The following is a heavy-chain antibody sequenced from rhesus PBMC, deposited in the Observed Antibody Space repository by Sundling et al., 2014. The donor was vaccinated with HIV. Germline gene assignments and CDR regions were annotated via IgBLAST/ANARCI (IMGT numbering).Heavy chain of an antibody. J-gene: IGHJ4*01. CDR3: ARPLTDY. V-gene: IGHV4-106*01. CDR1: GGSISDSYF. Sequence: QVQLQESGPGLVKPSETLSLTCAVSGGSISDSYFWSWIRQPPGKGLEWIGYIYGRGGSTNYNPSLKSRVTISRDTSKNQFSLKLSSVTAADTAVYYCARPLTDYWGQGVPVTVSS. CDR2: IYGRGGST. D-gene: IGHD2-15*01.